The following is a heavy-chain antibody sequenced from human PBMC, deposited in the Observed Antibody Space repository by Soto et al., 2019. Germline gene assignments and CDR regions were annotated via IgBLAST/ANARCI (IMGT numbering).Heavy chain of an antibody. CDR1: GYTFTSYG. V-gene: IGHV1-18*01. J-gene: IGHJ6*02. CDR3: ARDSGSYAVGYYYYGMDV. CDR2: ISAYNGNT. Sequence: GASVKVSCKASGYTFTSYGISWVRQAPGQGLEWMGWISAYNGNTNYAQKLQGRVTMTTDTSTSAAYMELRSLRSDDTAVYYFARDSGSYAVGYYYYGMDVWGQGTTVTVSS. D-gene: IGHD1-26*01.